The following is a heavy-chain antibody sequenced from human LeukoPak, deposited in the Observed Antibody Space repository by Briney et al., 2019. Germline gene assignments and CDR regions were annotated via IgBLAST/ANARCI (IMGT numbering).Heavy chain of an antibody. V-gene: IGHV3-66*01. CDR3: ARERFSYDSGSYYFDY. J-gene: IGHJ4*02. D-gene: IGHD3-10*01. CDR1: GFTVSSNY. Sequence: GGSLGLSCAASGFTVSSNYMSWVRQAPGKGLEWVSVIYSGVSTYYADSVKGRFTISRDNSKNTLYLQMNSLRAEDTAVYYCARERFSYDSGSYYFDYSGQGTLVTVSS. CDR2: IYSGVST.